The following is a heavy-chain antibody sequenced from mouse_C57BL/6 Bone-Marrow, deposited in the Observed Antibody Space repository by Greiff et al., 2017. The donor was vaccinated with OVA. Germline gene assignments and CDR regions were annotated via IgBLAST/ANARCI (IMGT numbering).Heavy chain of an antibody. Sequence: EVQRVESGPGLAKPSQTLSLTCSVTGYSITSDYWHWIRKFPGNKLEYMGYISYSGSTYYNPSLKSRISITRDTSKNQYYLQLNSVTTEDTATYYCARWGTTVVAERGYFDYWGQGTTLTVSS. J-gene: IGHJ2*01. D-gene: IGHD1-1*01. CDR1: GYSITSDY. CDR2: ISYSGST. CDR3: ARWGTTVVAERGYFDY. V-gene: IGHV3-8*01.